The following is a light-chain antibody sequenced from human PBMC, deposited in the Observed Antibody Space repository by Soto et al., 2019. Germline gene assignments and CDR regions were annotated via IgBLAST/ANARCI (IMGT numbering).Light chain of an antibody. V-gene: IGKV1-33*01. J-gene: IGKJ4*01. Sequence: IRMTQSPSTLSGSVGDRVTITCQASQDISNYLNWYQQKPGKAPKLLIYDASNLETGVPSRFSGSGSGTDFTFTISSLQPEDIATYYCQQYDNLPTFGGGTKVDI. CDR2: DAS. CDR1: QDISNY. CDR3: QQYDNLPT.